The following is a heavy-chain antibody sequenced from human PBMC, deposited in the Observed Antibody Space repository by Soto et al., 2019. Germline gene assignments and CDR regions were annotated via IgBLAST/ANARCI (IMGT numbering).Heavy chain of an antibody. J-gene: IGHJ4*02. D-gene: IGHD3-22*01. CDR2: FDPEDGET. CDR1: GYTLTELS. Sequence: GASVKVSCKVSGYTLTELSMHWVRQAPGKGLEWMGGFDPEDGETIYAQKLQGRVTMTEDTSTDTAYMELSSLKSEDTAVYYCAILFYYDSSGYYYTDYWGQGTLVTVSS. CDR3: AILFYYDSSGYYYTDY. V-gene: IGHV1-24*01.